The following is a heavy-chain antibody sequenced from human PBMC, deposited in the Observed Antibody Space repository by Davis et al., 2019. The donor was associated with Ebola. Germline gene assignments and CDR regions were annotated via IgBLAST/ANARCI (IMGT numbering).Heavy chain of an antibody. D-gene: IGHD1-7*01. CDR3: AGTSAPFDY. CDR1: GFTFSSYG. Sequence: GGSLRLSCAASGFTFSSYGMHWVRQAPGKGLEWVAVISHDGSNKYYADSVKGRFTISRDNSKNTLYLQMNSLRAEDTAVYYCAGTSAPFDYWGQGTLVTVSS. J-gene: IGHJ4*02. V-gene: IGHV3-30*03. CDR2: ISHDGSNK.